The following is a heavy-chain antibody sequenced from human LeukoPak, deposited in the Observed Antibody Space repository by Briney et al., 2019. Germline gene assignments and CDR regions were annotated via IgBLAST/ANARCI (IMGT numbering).Heavy chain of an antibody. Sequence: PGGSLRLSCAASGFTFSSYAMHWVRQAPGKGLEWVAVISYDGSNKYYADSVKGRFTISRDNSKNTLYLQMNSLRAEDTAVYYCASGSEGPMDVWGKGTTVTVSS. J-gene: IGHJ6*03. CDR2: ISYDGSNK. CDR1: GFTFSSYA. CDR3: ASGSEGPMDV. V-gene: IGHV3-30-3*01.